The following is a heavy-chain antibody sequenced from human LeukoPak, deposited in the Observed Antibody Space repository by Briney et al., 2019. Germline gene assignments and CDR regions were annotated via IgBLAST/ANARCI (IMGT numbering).Heavy chain of an antibody. J-gene: IGHJ3*01. Sequence: GGSLRLSCAASGFSFSNYAMDWVRQAPGKGPEWVAVISKDGSMKYYSDSVKGRFTVSRDNSIHTLYLEMNSLKTEDTAVYYCAGESFDFWSQGTMVTVSS. CDR1: GFSFSNYA. CDR2: ISKDGSMK. V-gene: IGHV3-30*04. CDR3: AGESFDF.